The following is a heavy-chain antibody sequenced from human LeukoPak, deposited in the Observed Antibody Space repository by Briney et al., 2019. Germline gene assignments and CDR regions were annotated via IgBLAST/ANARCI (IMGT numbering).Heavy chain of an antibody. D-gene: IGHD3-9*01. CDR2: IRSKANSYAT. V-gene: IGHV3-73*01. CDR1: GFTFSGSA. J-gene: IGHJ4*02. CDR3: ASWLQN. Sequence: GGSLRLSCAASGFTFSGSAMHWVRQASGKGLEWVGRIRSKANSYATAYAASVKGRFTISRDNAKNSLYLQMNSLRAEDTAVYYCASWLQNWGQGTLVTVSS.